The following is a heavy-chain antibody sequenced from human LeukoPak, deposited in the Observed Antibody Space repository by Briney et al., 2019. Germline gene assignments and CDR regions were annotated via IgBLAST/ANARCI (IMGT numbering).Heavy chain of an antibody. CDR1: GGTFSNDS. D-gene: IGHD1-26*01. V-gene: IGHV1-69*01. CDR3: ARGPPPLYSGSYRPLDH. Sequence: ASVKVSCKVSGGTFSNDSITWVRQAPGQGLEWVGGITPIFDTPNYAPKLQGRLTINADGSTSTVYMELRGLRSEDTAVYFCARGPPPLYSGSYRPLDHWGQGTLVTVSS. CDR2: ITPIFDTP. J-gene: IGHJ4*02.